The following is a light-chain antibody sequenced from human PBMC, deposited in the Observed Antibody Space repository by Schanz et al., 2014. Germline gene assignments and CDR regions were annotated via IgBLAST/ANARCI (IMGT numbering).Light chain of an antibody. CDR2: DVS. V-gene: IGLV2-14*01. CDR3: QTYDISQTGLWL. CDR1: TSDVGGYNY. J-gene: IGLJ3*02. Sequence: QSALTQPASVSGSPGQSITISCTGTTSDVGGYNYVSWYQQHPGKAPKLMIYDVSSRPSGVPDRFSGSKSGTSASLAITGLQTEDEASYYCQTYDISQTGLWLFGGGTKLTVL.